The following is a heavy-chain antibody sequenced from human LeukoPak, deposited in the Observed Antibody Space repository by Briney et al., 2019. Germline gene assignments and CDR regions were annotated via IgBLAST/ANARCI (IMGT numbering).Heavy chain of an antibody. CDR2: INPSGGST. CDR1: GYTVTRYY. J-gene: IGHJ4*02. Sequence: ASVKVSCKASGYTVTRYYMHWVRQAPGQGLEWMGIINPSGGSTSYAQKFQGRVTMTRDTSTSTVYMELSSLRSEDTAVYYCAAAIAVAGATSPLVYWGQGALVTVSS. D-gene: IGHD6-19*01. V-gene: IGHV1-46*01. CDR3: AAAIAVAGATSPLVY.